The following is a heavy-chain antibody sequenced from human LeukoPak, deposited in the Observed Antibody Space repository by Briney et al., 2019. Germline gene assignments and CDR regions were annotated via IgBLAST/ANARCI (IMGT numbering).Heavy chain of an antibody. CDR1: GGSISSYY. CDR3: ARFVYCSSTSCHDAFDI. CDR2: IYTSGST. J-gene: IGHJ3*02. Sequence: SETLSLTCTVSGGSISSYYWSWIRQPAGKGLEWIGRIYTSGSTNYNPSLKSRVIMSVDTSKNQFSLKLSSVTAADTAVYYCARFVYCSSTSCHDAFDIWGQGTMVTVSS. D-gene: IGHD2-2*01. V-gene: IGHV4-4*07.